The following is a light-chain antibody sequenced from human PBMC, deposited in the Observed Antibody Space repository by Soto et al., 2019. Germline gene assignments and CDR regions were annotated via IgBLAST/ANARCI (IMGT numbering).Light chain of an antibody. CDR1: SSNIGNNF. V-gene: IGLV1-51*01. CDR2: DDN. J-gene: IGLJ1*01. Sequence: QAVVTQPTSVSAAPGQKVTISCSGSSSNIGNNFVSWYQQLPGAAPKLLIFDDNKRPSGIPDRFSGSKSGTSATLGITGLQTGDEADYYCGTWDSSLSAVFGTGTKLTVL. CDR3: GTWDSSLSAV.